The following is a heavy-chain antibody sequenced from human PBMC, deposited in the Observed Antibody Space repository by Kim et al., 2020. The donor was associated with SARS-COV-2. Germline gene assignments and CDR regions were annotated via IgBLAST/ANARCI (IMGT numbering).Heavy chain of an antibody. CDR1: GFTFSSYG. Sequence: GGSLRLSCAASGFTFSSYGMHWVRQAPGKGLEWVAVIWYDGSNKYYADSVKGRFTISRDNSKNTLYLQMNSLRAEDTAVYYCARDHGSPFIGQNYYGMDVWGQGTTVTVSS. J-gene: IGHJ6*02. CDR3: ARDHGSPFIGQNYYGMDV. D-gene: IGHD1-26*01. CDR2: IWYDGSNK. V-gene: IGHV3-33*01.